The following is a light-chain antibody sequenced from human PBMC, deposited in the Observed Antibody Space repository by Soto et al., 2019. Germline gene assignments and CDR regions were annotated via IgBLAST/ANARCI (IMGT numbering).Light chain of an antibody. CDR3: QHYDSLTIT. CDR1: QSVSSIY. J-gene: IGKJ5*01. CDR2: GAS. Sequence: EILLTQYPGTLSLSPGERATLSCRGSQSVSSIYLAWYQQKNGQAPRLLIYGASNRATGIPERLSGSGYGTDFTITISRMENEDFAVFYCQHYDSLTITFGQGTRLEIK. V-gene: IGKV3-20*01.